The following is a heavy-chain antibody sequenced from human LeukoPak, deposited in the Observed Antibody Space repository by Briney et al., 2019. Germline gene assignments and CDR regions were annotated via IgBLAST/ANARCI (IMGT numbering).Heavy chain of an antibody. J-gene: IGHJ5*02. CDR1: GCGFTSYW. CDR3: ARTFGGYDSFRFDP. V-gene: IGHV5-51*01. CDR2: IYPGDSDT. Sequence: GESLQISSKGSGCGFTSYWIGWVRPMPGKGLGWMGIIYPGDSDTRYSPSFQGQVTISADKSISTAYLQWSSLKASDTAMYYCARTFGGYDSFRFDPWGQGTLVTVSS. D-gene: IGHD5-12*01.